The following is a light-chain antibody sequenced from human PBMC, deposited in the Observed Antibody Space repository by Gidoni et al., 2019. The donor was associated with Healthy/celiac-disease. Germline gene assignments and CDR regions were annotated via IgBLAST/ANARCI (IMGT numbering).Light chain of an antibody. CDR1: ALSKQY. V-gene: IGLV3-25*03. Sequence: SYELTQPPSVSVSPGQTARITCAGDALSKQYAYWYQQKPGQAPVRVIYQDSERTSGIPERFYGSSSGTTVTLTISGVQAEDEADYYCQSADSSGTYLVFGGGTKLTVL. J-gene: IGLJ2*01. CDR2: QDS. CDR3: QSADSSGTYLV.